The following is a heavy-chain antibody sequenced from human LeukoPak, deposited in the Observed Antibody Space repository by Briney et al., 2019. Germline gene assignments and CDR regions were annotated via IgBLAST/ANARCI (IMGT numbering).Heavy chain of an antibody. CDR1: RYSFTSYW. CDR3: ARLNRVTIFGVVIMRGGDFDY. Sequence: GESLQISCKGSRYSFTSYWLGWVRQMPGKGLAWMGIIYPGDSDTRYSPSFQGQVTISAHKSISTAYLQWSSLKASNTAMYYCARLNRVTIFGVVIMRGGDFDYWGQGTLVTVSS. V-gene: IGHV5-51*01. CDR2: IYPGDSDT. J-gene: IGHJ4*02. D-gene: IGHD3-3*01.